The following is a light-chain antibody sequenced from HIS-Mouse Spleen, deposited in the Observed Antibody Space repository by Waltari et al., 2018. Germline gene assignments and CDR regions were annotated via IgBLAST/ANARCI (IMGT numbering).Light chain of an antibody. J-gene: IGLJ2*01. CDR2: EDS. V-gene: IGLV3-10*01. CDR3: YSTDSSGNHRV. CDR1: ALPKKY. Sequence: SYELTQPPSVSVSPGQTARITCSGDALPKKYAYWYQQKSGQAPVLVIYEDSKRPSGVPASFSGSSSGTMAPLTISGAQVEDEADYYCYSTDSSGNHRVFGGGTKLTVL.